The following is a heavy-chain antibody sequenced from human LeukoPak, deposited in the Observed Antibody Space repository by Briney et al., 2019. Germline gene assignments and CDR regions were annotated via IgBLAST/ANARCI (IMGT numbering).Heavy chain of an antibody. CDR3: AKREADYYYDSSGYLVS. CDR2: ISGGGGRT. Sequence: GGSLRLSCAASGFTFSSYAMSWVRQAPGKGLEWVSAISGGGGRTYYADSVKGRFTISRDNSKNTLYLQMNSLRAEDTAVYYCAKREADYYYDSSGYLVSWGQGTLVTVSS. J-gene: IGHJ5*01. D-gene: IGHD3-22*01. CDR1: GFTFSSYA. V-gene: IGHV3-23*01.